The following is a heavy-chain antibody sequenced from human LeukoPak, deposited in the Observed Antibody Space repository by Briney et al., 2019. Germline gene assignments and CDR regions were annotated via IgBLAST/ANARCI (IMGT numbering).Heavy chain of an antibody. CDR3: ARGGREVGARPQRKYYYYYMDV. Sequence: SETLSLTCTVSGGSISSSSYYWGWIRQPPGKGLEWIGYIYYSGSTNYNPSLKSRVTISVDTSKNQFSLKLSSVTAADTAVYYCARGGREVGARPQRKYYYYYMDVWGKGTTVTVSS. CDR1: GGSISSSSYY. V-gene: IGHV4-61*05. CDR2: IYYSGST. J-gene: IGHJ6*03. D-gene: IGHD1-26*01.